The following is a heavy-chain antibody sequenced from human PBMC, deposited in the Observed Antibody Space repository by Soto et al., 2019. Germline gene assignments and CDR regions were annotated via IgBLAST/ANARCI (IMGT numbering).Heavy chain of an antibody. D-gene: IGHD6-19*01. J-gene: IGHJ4*02. V-gene: IGHV4-34*01. Sequence: TLSLTCAVYGGSFSGYYWSWIRQPPGKGLEWIGEINHSGSTNYNPSRKSRVTISVDTSKNQFSLKLSSVTAADTAVYYCARAYSSGWRLYPYYFDYWGQGTLVTVSS. CDR2: INHSGST. CDR3: ARAYSSGWRLYPYYFDY. CDR1: GGSFSGYY.